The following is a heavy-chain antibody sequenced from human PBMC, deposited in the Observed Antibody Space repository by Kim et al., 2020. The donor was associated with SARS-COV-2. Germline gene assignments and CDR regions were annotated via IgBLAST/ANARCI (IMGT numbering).Heavy chain of an antibody. CDR3: AKAGDFSSRRANP. V-gene: IGHV7-4-1*02. D-gene: IGHD7-27*01. CDR1: GYTFTSYP. J-gene: IGHJ5*02. Sequence: ASVKVSCKASGYTFTSYPIHWVRQAPGQGPEWMGWINTNSGNPTYAQGFRGRFVFSLDTSVSTAYLQISSLKSEDTAVYYGAKAGDFSSRRANPWGQGNL. CDR2: INTNSGNP.